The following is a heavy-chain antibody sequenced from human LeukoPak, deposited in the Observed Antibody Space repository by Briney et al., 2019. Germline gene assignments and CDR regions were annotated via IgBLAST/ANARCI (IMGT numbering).Heavy chain of an antibody. Sequence: ASVKVSCKTSGFTFTSHDYNWVRQAAGQGLEWMGWKNPNSGATGYAQKFQGRVTMTRDTSITTVYMELSSLTSEDTAVYYCARDGRGAAAPDDALDVWGQGTMVTVSS. J-gene: IGHJ3*01. CDR1: GFTFTSHD. CDR3: ARDGRGAAAPDDALDV. V-gene: IGHV1-8*01. D-gene: IGHD2-2*01. CDR2: KNPNSGAT.